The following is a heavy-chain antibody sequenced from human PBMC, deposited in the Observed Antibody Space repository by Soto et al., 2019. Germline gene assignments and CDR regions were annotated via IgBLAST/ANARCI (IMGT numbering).Heavy chain of an antibody. CDR2: ISSGSTYI. Sequence: EVQLVESGGGLVKPGGSLRLSCAASGFTFSTYNMNWVRQAPGKGLEWVSSISSGSTYISYSDSVRGRFIISRDNAKNSLYLQMTRLRAEDTAVYYCAREDTYGLDYFDYLGQGTLVTVSS. D-gene: IGHD5-18*01. J-gene: IGHJ4*02. V-gene: IGHV3-21*01. CDR1: GFTFSTYN. CDR3: AREDTYGLDYFDY.